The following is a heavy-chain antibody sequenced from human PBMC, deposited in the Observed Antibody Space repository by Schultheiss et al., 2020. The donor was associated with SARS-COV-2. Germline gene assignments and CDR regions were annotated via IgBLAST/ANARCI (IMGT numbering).Heavy chain of an antibody. V-gene: IGHV4-39*07. CDR2: IYYSGST. Sequence: GSLRLSCAASGFTFSSYSMNWVRQAPGKGLEWIGSIYYSGSTYYNPSLKSRVTISVDTSKNQFSLKLSSVTAADTAVYYCARESGTTRDYYYYYGMDVWGQGTTVTVSS. CDR3: ARESGTTRDYYYYYGMDV. CDR1: GFTFSSYS. J-gene: IGHJ6*02. D-gene: IGHD1-1*01.